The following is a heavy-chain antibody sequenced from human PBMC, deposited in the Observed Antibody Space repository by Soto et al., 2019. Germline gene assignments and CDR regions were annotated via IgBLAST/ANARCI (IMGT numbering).Heavy chain of an antibody. Sequence: QVQLVQSGAEVKKPGSSVKVSCKASGGTFSSYAISWVRQAPGQGLEWMGGIIPIFGTANYAQKFQGRVTITADESTSTAYMELSSLRSEDTAVYYCARPPVVPAAIRDYSSSWYTYYYYYGMDVWGQGTTVTVSS. D-gene: IGHD2-2*02. CDR2: IIPIFGTA. J-gene: IGHJ6*02. V-gene: IGHV1-69*01. CDR1: GGTFSSYA. CDR3: ARPPVVPAAIRDYSSSWYTYYYYYGMDV.